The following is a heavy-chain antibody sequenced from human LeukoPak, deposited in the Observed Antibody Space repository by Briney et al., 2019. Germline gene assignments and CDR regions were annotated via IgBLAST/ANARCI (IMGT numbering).Heavy chain of an antibody. Sequence: QTGGSLRLSCAASGFTFSSYAMHWVRQAPGKGLEWVAVISYDGSNKYYADSVKGRFTISRDNSKNTLYLQMNSLRVEDTAVYYCARTPSLIAAAGTGFDYWGQGTLVTVSS. CDR1: GFTFSSYA. J-gene: IGHJ4*02. V-gene: IGHV3-30-3*01. CDR2: ISYDGSNK. D-gene: IGHD6-13*01. CDR3: ARTPSLIAAAGTGFDY.